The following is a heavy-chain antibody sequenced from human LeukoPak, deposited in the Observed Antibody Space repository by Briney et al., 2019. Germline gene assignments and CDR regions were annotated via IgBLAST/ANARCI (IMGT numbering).Heavy chain of an antibody. CDR3: ARRLVPAAINYFDY. V-gene: IGHV4-34*01. D-gene: IGHD2-2*01. J-gene: IGHJ4*02. CDR2: INHSGST. CDR1: GGSFSGYY. Sequence: SETLSLTCAVYGGSFSGYYWSWVRQPPGKGLEWIGEINHSGSTNYKPSVKSRVTISVDTSKNQFSLKLSSVTAADTAVYYCARRLVPAAINYFDYWGQGTLVTVSS.